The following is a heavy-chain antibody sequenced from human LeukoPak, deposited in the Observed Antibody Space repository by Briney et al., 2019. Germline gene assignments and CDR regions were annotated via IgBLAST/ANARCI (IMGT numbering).Heavy chain of an antibody. Sequence: GRSLRLTCAASGFTFTNFGIHWVSQAPGKGLGWGAFINYLGRTSFYADSVKGRFTVSRDDSMSTLYLQMNSLRPEDMAVYYCAKDRDWAFDYWGQGTLVTVSS. V-gene: IGHV3-30*02. D-gene: IGHD3/OR15-3a*01. J-gene: IGHJ4*02. CDR2: INYLGRTS. CDR1: GFTFTNFG. CDR3: AKDRDWAFDY.